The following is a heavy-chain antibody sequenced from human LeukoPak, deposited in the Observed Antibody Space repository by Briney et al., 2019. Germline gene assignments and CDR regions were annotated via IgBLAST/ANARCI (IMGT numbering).Heavy chain of an antibody. CDR2: IKKDGSEK. CDR3: AKGGSTSSWFWVD. CDR1: GFSFSDYY. J-gene: IGHJ4*02. Sequence: GGSLRLSCAASGFSFSDYYMSWIRQAPGKGLEWVANIKKDGSEKYYVDSVKGRFTISRDNAERSLFLQMNSLTVEDTAVYYCAKGGSTSSWFWVDWGQGTLVTVSS. D-gene: IGHD6-13*01. V-gene: IGHV3-7*01.